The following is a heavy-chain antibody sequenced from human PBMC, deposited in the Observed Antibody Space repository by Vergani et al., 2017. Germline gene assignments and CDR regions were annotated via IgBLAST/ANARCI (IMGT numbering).Heavy chain of an antibody. V-gene: IGHV3-74*01. CDR1: GFTFSSYW. D-gene: IGHD6-19*01. CDR2: INSDGSST. J-gene: IGHJ6*02. CDR3: ARDRLAQWLVPYYGMDV. Sequence: EVQLVESGGGLVQPGGSLRLSCAASGFTFSSYWMHWVRQAPGKGLVWVSRINSDGSSTSYADSVKGRFTISRDNAKNTLYLQMNSLRAEDTAVYYCARDRLAQWLVPYYGMDVWGQGTTVTVSS.